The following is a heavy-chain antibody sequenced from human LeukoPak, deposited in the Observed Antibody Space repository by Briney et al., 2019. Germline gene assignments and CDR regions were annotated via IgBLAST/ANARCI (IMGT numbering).Heavy chain of an antibody. CDR1: GFTFSSYW. CDR2: IKQDGSEK. V-gene: IGHV3-7*01. Sequence: PGGSLRLSCAASGFTFSSYWMSWVRQAPGKGREWVSDIKQDGSEKYYVDSEKGRFTISRDNAKNSLYLQMNSLRAEDTAVYYCARVYCDSSGYYYVSYYYYYYYMDVWGKGTTVTVSS. J-gene: IGHJ6*03. D-gene: IGHD3-22*01. CDR3: ARVYCDSSGYYYVSYYYYYYYMDV.